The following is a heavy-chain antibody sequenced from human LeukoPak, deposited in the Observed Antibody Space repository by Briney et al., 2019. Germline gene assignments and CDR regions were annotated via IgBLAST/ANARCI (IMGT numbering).Heavy chain of an antibody. CDR3: ARENYHETSGLDY. CDR2: LSSSSTYI. CDR1: GFTFSTYA. D-gene: IGHD3-22*01. Sequence: PGGSLRLSCAASGFTFSTYAMNWVRQAPGKGLEWVSSLSSSSTYIYYADSVKGRFTISRDNAKNSLYLQVNRLRAEDTAVYYCARENYHETSGLDYWGQGTLVTVSS. J-gene: IGHJ4*02. V-gene: IGHV3-21*01.